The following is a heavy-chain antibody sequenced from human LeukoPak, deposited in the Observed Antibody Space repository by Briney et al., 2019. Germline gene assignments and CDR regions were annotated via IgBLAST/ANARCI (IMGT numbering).Heavy chain of an antibody. Sequence: ASVKGSCKASGYTFTSYYMHWVRQAPGQRLEWKGIINPSGGSTSYAQKFQGRVTMTRDTSTSTVYMELSSLRSEDTAVHYCARDWYDSSGYPQGYFDYWGQGTLVTVSS. V-gene: IGHV1-46*01. CDR2: INPSGGST. D-gene: IGHD3-22*01. CDR3: ARDWYDSSGYPQGYFDY. J-gene: IGHJ4*02. CDR1: GYTFTSYY.